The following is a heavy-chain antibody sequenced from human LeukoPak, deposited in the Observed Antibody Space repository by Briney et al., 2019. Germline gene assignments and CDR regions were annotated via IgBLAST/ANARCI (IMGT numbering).Heavy chain of an antibody. CDR1: GYTFTSYG. V-gene: IGHV1-18*01. CDR3: AREGRDSTPYNWFDP. CDR2: ISAYNGNT. J-gene: IGHJ5*02. Sequence: GASVKVSCKASGYTFTSYGISWVRQAPGQGLEWMGWISAYNGNTNYAQKFQGRGTITADESTSTAYMELSSLRSEDTAVYYCAREGRDSTPYNWFDPWGQGTLVTVSS. D-gene: IGHD2-2*01.